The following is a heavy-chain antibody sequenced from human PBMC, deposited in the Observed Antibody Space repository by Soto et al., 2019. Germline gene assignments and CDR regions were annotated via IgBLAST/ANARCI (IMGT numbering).Heavy chain of an antibody. V-gene: IGHV3-66*01. CDR2: IYSGGST. J-gene: IGHJ4*02. CDR1: GFTVSNTY. Sequence: PGGSLRLSCAASGFTVSNTYMNWVRQAPGKGLEWVSIIYSGGSTYYADSVKGRFTISRDDSKNTLYLQMNSLGAEDTAVYYCARDIVLLGIFDYWCQRTLVTVSS. CDR3: ARDIVLLGIFDY. D-gene: IGHD1-26*01.